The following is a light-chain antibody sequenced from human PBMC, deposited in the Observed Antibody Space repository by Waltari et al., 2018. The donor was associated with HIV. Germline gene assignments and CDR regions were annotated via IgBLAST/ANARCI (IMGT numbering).Light chain of an antibody. J-gene: IGKJ4*01. V-gene: IGKV1-12*01. Sequence: IRVTQSPSSVSSCAADRVTITCRASQDVGNWLAWYQQKPGRATELLIYDISTLQSGVPSRFSGSGSGTDFTLTINSLQPEDFATYYCQQANTFPLTFGGGTKVEIK. CDR2: DIS. CDR1: QDVGNW. CDR3: QQANTFPLT.